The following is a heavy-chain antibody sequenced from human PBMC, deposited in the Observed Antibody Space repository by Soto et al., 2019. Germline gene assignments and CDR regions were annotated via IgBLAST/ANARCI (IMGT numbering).Heavy chain of an antibody. J-gene: IGHJ5*02. CDR2: IYYSGST. Sequence: SETLSLTCTVSGGSISSSSYYWGWIRQPPGKGLEWIGSIYYSGSTYYNPSLKSRVTISVDTSKNQFSLKLSSVTAADTAVYYCARHVRAGCSGGSCYSGWFDPWGQGTLVTVSS. D-gene: IGHD2-15*01. V-gene: IGHV4-39*01. CDR3: ARHVRAGCSGGSCYSGWFDP. CDR1: GGSISSSSYY.